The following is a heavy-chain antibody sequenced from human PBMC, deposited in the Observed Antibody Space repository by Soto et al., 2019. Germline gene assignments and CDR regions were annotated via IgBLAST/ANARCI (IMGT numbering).Heavy chain of an antibody. Sequence: QVQLVESGGGLVKTSGSLRIACAPSGFTFSDYYMSWVRQAPGKGLEWVSYISSSGNTIYYADSVKGRFTISRDNAKNSVYLQMNSLRAEDTALYFCAKMSSENYYDPVFSWGQGTLVTVSS. CDR3: AKMSSENYYDPVFS. CDR1: GFTFSDYY. CDR2: ISSSGNTI. V-gene: IGHV3-11*01. D-gene: IGHD3-22*01. J-gene: IGHJ4*02.